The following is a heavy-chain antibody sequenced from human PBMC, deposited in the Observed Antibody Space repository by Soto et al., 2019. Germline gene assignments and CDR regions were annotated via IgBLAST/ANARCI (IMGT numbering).Heavy chain of an antibody. CDR2: VCRDGRNT. J-gene: IGHJ4*02. Sequence: VQLVESGGGVVQPGRSLRLSCAASGFTFSDYAMHWVRQAPGKGLEWVAVVCRDGRNTHYADSVKGLFTITRDSSKYTVSLERTSLKAEDTAVYYRAKGGRQWPVTSDFTCWGQGALVTASS. V-gene: IGHV3-30*18. D-gene: IGHD6-19*01. CDR3: AKGGRQWPVTSDFTC. CDR1: GFTFSDYA.